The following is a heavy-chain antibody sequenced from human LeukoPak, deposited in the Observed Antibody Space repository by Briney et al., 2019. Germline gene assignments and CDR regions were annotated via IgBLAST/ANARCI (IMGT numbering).Heavy chain of an antibody. Sequence: GGSLRLSCAASGFTFSSYAMSWVRQAPGKGLERVSAISGSGGSTYYTDSVKGRFTISRDNSKNTLYLQMNSLRAEDTAVYYCAKDVEAMVRRVRTGFDYWGQGTLVTVSS. CDR1: GFTFSSYA. V-gene: IGHV3-23*01. CDR2: ISGSGGST. CDR3: AKDVEAMVRRVRTGFDY. J-gene: IGHJ4*02. D-gene: IGHD3-10*01.